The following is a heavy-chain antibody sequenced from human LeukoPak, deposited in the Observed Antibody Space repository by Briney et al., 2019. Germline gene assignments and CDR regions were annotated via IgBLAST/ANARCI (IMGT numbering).Heavy chain of an antibody. CDR2: IKDDGSGK. D-gene: IGHD6-13*01. CDR3: ARVGYSSSWSPSDY. CDR1: GFTFSNYW. V-gene: IGHV3-7*01. J-gene: IGHJ4*02. Sequence: GGSLRLSCAASGFTFSNYWMSWVRQAPGRGLEWVANIKDDGSGKYYVDSLKGRFTISRDNAKNSLYLQMNSLRAEDTAVYYCARVGYSSSWSPSDYWGQGALVTVSS.